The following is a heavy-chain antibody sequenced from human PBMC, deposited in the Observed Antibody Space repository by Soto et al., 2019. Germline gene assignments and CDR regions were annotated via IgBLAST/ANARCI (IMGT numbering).Heavy chain of an antibody. CDR3: ACLPIPRGPCDF. CDR2: INSDGSTT. J-gene: IGHJ4*02. Sequence: EVQLVESGGGLVQPGGSLRLSCAASGFTFSSSWMHWVRQVPGKGLVWVSRINSDGSTTHYADSVRGRFTISRDNAKNTLFLEVNSLTIEDSAAYFCACLPIPRGPCDFWGQGTRVTVSS. D-gene: IGHD3-10*01. CDR1: GFTFSSSW. V-gene: IGHV3-74*01.